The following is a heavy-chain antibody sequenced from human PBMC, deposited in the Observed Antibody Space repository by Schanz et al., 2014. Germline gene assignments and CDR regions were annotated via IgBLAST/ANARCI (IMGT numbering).Heavy chain of an antibody. CDR3: ARDKGGYYPFDY. CDR1: GFTVSTNY. CDR2: LYTGGST. J-gene: IGHJ4*02. Sequence: EVQLVESGGGLIHPGGSLRLSCAVSGFTVSTNYMTWVRQAPGKGLECVSVLYTGGSTFYAESVRGRFFISRDSSKNTLFLHMNSLRAEDTAVYYCARDKGGYYPFDYWGQGTLVTVSS. D-gene: IGHD3-3*01. V-gene: IGHV3-53*01.